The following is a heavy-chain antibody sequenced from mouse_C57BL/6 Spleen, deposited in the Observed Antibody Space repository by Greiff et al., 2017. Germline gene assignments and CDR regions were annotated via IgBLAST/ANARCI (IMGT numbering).Heavy chain of an antibody. CDR1: GYSITSGYY. V-gene: IGHV3-6*01. Sequence: EVKVEESGPGLVKPSQSLSLTCSVTGYSITSGYYWNWIRQFPGNKLEWMGYISYDGSNNYNPSLKNRISITRDTSKNQFFLKLNSVTTEDTATYYCARDGYYDGFAYWGQGTLVTVSA. D-gene: IGHD2-3*01. CDR3: ARDGYYDGFAY. CDR2: ISYDGSN. J-gene: IGHJ3*01.